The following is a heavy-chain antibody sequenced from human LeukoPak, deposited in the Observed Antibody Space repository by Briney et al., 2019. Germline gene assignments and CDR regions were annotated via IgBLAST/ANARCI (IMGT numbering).Heavy chain of an antibody. CDR3: ARDRGVSYFDY. Sequence: GGSLRLSCAASGFTFSNHGMHWVRQAPGKELEWVAVIWYDGSNKYYADSVKGRFTISRDNSKNTLYLQMNSLRAEDTAMYYCARDRGVSYFDYWSQGTQVTVSS. D-gene: IGHD3-10*01. V-gene: IGHV3-33*01. J-gene: IGHJ4*02. CDR2: IWYDGSNK. CDR1: GFTFSNHG.